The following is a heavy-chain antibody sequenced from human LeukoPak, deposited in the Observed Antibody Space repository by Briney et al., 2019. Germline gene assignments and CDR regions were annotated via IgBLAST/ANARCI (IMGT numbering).Heavy chain of an antibody. CDR3: ARASLPDFDTSKDRFDP. V-gene: IGHV4-4*07. J-gene: IGHJ5*02. Sequence: SETLSLTCTVSGGSISSYYWYWIRQPAGKGLEWIGRIYSSGSTDYNPSLKSRVTMSVDTSKNQFSLKLSSVTAADTAVYYCARASLPDFDTSKDRFDPWGQRTLVTVSS. CDR2: IYSSGST. D-gene: IGHD3-3*01. CDR1: GGSISSYY.